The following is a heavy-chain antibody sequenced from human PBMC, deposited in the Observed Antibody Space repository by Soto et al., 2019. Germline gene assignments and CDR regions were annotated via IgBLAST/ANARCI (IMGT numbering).Heavy chain of an antibody. D-gene: IGHD3-16*02. CDR3: TRAQYDDYVWGSYRPLGYFDY. CDR2: LKSQTDGGTT. CDR1: GFTFSNAW. J-gene: IGHJ4*02. Sequence: EVQLVESGGGLVKPGGSLRLSCAASGFTFSNAWMNWVRQAPGKGLEWVGRLKSQTDGGTTDYAAPVKGRFTISRDASNNTLYLQMNSLKTEDTAVYYCTRAQYDDYVWGSYRPLGYFDYWGQGTLVTVSS. V-gene: IGHV3-15*07.